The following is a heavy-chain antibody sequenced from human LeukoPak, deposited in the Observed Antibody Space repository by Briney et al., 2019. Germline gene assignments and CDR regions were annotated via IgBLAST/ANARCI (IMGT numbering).Heavy chain of an antibody. CDR3: AKGDSYYYDSSGFDY. CDR1: GFTFTSYS. CDR2: ISGSSSAI. D-gene: IGHD3-22*01. V-gene: IGHV3-48*04. J-gene: IGHJ4*02. Sequence: GGSLRLSCAASGFTFTSYSMNWVRQAPGKGLEWVSYISGSSSAIHYADSVKGRFTISRDNANNSLYLQMNSLRAEDTALYYCAKGDSYYYDSSGFDYWGQGTLVTVSS.